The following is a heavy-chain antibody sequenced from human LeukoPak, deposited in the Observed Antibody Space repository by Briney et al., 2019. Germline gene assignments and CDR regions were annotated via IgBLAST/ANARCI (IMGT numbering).Heavy chain of an antibody. D-gene: IGHD3-10*01. Sequence: SETLSLTCTVSGGSISSGGYYWSWIRQHPGKGLEWIGYIYYSGSTYYNPSLKSRVTISVDTSKNQFSLKLSSVTAADTAVYYCAGDIDAIYYGADRQRRWFDPWGQGTLVTVSS. CDR3: AGDIDAIYYGADRQRRWFDP. CDR2: IYYSGST. CDR1: GGSISSGGYY. V-gene: IGHV4-31*03. J-gene: IGHJ5*02.